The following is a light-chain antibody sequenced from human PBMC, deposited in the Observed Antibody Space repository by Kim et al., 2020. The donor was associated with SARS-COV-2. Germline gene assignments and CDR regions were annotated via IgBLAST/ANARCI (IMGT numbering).Light chain of an antibody. J-gene: IGLJ2*01. Sequence: SSELTQDPAVSVALGQTVRITCQGDSLRSYYATWYQQKSGQAPVLAFYGKDKRPSGIADRFSGSSSGNTASLTITGAQAADEADYYCKSRDSSGNVVFGGGTKVTVL. CDR2: GKD. V-gene: IGLV3-19*01. CDR3: KSRDSSGNVV. CDR1: SLRSYY.